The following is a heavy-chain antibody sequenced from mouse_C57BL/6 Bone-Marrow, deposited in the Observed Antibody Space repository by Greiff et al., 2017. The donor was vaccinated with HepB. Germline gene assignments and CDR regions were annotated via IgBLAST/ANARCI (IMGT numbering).Heavy chain of an antibody. V-gene: IGHV1-82*01. CDR2: IYPGDGDT. CDR1: GYAFSSSW. J-gene: IGHJ2*01. D-gene: IGHD1-1*01. CDR3: ARDYYGSSSR. Sequence: VQLKQSGPELVKPGASVKISCKASGYAFSSSWMNWVKQRPGKGLEWIGRIYPGDGDTNYNGKVKGKATLTADKSSSTAYMQLSSLTSEDSAVYFCARDYYGSSSRWGHGTTLTVSS.